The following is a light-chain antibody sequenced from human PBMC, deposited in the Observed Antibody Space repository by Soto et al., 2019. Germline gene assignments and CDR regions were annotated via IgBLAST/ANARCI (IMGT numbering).Light chain of an antibody. V-gene: IGKV1-33*01. CDR1: QNINNY. J-gene: IGKJ4*01. Sequence: DIQMTQSPSSLSASVGDRVTITCQASQNINNYLNWYQQKPGRAPKLLIYDGSILESGVPSRFSGSGSGTELTLTISSLQSEDSAVYYCHQYNNWPPFFGGGTKVDIK. CDR3: HQYNNWPPF. CDR2: DGS.